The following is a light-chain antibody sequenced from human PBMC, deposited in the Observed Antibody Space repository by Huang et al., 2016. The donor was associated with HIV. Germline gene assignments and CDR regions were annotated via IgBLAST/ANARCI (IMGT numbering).Light chain of an antibody. CDR3: QQSNQWPPT. CDR2: GAS. J-gene: IGKJ2*01. V-gene: IGKV3-15*01. Sequence: ETVMTQSPATLSVSVGERATLSCRASPSVSSSLAWYQQKPGQAPRLLIYGASTRATGGPARFSGSGSGTEFTLTISSLQSEDLALYFCQQSNQWPPTFGQGTKLEIK. CDR1: PSVSSS.